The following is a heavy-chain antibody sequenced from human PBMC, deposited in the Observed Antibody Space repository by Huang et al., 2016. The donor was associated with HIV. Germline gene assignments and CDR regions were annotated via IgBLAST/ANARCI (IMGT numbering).Heavy chain of an antibody. V-gene: IGHV1-69*13. CDR2: FMPLYGSA. J-gene: IGHJ6*03. D-gene: IGHD6-19*01. CDR1: GGTFKTYA. Sequence: QVQLLQSGAEVRKPGSSVKVSCKTPGGTFKTYAISWLRQAPGQGLEWMGAFMPLYGSAEYAQNCQGRVTLSADESTYTVYMEVTRLTSDDTAKYYCAQVAAGQPFYYYYYMDVWGEGTTVTVSS. CDR3: AQVAAGQPFYYYYYMDV.